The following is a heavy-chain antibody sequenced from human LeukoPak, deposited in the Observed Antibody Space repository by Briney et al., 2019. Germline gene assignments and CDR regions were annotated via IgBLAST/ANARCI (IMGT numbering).Heavy chain of an antibody. CDR2: ISSRGSTI. CDR1: GFTFSSYA. D-gene: IGHD3-10*01. V-gene: IGHV3-48*04. CDR3: ARDPLWFEALGLDP. J-gene: IGHJ5*02. Sequence: GALRLSCAASGFTFSSYAMSWVRQAPGKGLEWVSYISSRGSTIYYADSVKGRFTISRDNAKNSLYLQMNSLRAEDTAIYYCARDPLWFEALGLDPWGQGTLVTVSS.